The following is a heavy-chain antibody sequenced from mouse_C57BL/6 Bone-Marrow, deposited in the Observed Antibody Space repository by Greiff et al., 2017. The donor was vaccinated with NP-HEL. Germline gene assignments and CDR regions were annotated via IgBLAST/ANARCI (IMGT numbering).Heavy chain of an antibody. Sequence: EVQLQQSVAELVRPGASVKLSCTASGFTIKNTYMHWVKQRPEQGLAWIGRIDPANGNTNYAPKFQGKATITADTSSNTAYLQLSSLTSEDTAIYYCSRSGSSPAWFAYWGQGTLVTVAA. CDR2: IDPANGNT. J-gene: IGHJ3*01. D-gene: IGHD1-1*01. CDR1: GFTIKNTY. V-gene: IGHV14-3*01. CDR3: SRSGSSPAWFAY.